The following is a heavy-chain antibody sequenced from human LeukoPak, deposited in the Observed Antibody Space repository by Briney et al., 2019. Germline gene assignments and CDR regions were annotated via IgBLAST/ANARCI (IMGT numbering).Heavy chain of an antibody. V-gene: IGHV3-66*02. CDR3: ARHQTYYYDSSGYQLDY. J-gene: IGHJ4*02. CDR2: IYSGGST. Sequence: EGSLRLSCAASGFTVSSNYMSWVRQAPGKGLEWVSVIYSGGSTYYADSVKGRFTISRDNSKNTLYLQMNSLRAEDTAVYYCARHQTYYYDSSGYQLDYWGQGTLVTVSS. D-gene: IGHD3-22*01. CDR1: GFTVSSNY.